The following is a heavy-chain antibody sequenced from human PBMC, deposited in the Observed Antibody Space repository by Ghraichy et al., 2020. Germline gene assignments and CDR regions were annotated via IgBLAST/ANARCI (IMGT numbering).Heavy chain of an antibody. J-gene: IGHJ6*02. CDR2: ISGSGGST. D-gene: IGHD6-13*01. CDR3: AKGIAAGTSAISYYYNGMDV. CDR1: GFTFSSYV. V-gene: IGHV3-23*01. Sequence: GGSLRLSCAASGFTFSSYVLSWVRQAPGKGLEWVSGISGSGGSTYYPDSVKGRFTISRDNSKNTLYLQMNSLRVEDTAIYYCAKGIAAGTSAISYYYNGMDVWGQGTTVTVSS.